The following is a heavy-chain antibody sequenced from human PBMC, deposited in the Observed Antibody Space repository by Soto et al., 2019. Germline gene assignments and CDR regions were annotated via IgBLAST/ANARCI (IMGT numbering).Heavy chain of an antibody. Sequence: QVHLVESGGGVVHPGRSLRLSCAASGFTFSDYAIHWVRQAPGKGLEWVAVISFDGSNKYFADSVKGRFPISRVNSKDTLYLQMNSLRAEDTALYYCPRDSFITMVRGGHFYFYGMDVWGQGTTVIVSS. J-gene: IGHJ6*02. D-gene: IGHD3-10*01. CDR1: GFTFSDYA. CDR3: PRDSFITMVRGGHFYFYGMDV. CDR2: ISFDGSNK. V-gene: IGHV3-30-3*01.